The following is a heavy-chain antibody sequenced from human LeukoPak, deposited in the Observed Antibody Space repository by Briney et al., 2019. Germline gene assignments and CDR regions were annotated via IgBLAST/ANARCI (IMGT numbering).Heavy chain of an antibody. Sequence: SETLSLTCTVSGGSISSYYWSWIRQSAGKGLEWIGRIYTSGSTDYNPSLKSRVTTSVDTSKNQFSLKLSSVTAADTAMYYCARNGGSGTYYDGSFDYWGQGTLVTVSS. CDR3: ARNGGSGTYYDGSFDY. CDR1: GGSISSYY. V-gene: IGHV4-4*07. D-gene: IGHD1-26*01. J-gene: IGHJ4*02. CDR2: IYTSGST.